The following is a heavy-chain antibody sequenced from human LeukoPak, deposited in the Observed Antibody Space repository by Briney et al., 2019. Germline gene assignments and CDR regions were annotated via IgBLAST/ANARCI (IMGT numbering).Heavy chain of an antibody. CDR1: GYTFTNDG. V-gene: IGHV1-18*04. D-gene: IGHD3-10*01. Sequence: ASVKVSCKASGYTFTNDGISWVRQAPGQGLEWMGWINTYNGNTKYAQKLQGRVTMTADTSTSTAYMELRSLRSDDAAVYYSARGVDDSGSYMYGWGKRTTVTV. CDR3: ARGVDDSGSYMYG. J-gene: IGHJ6*03. CDR2: INTYNGNT.